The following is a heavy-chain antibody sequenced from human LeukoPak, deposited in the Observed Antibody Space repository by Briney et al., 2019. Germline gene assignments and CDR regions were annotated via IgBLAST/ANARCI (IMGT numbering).Heavy chain of an antibody. D-gene: IGHD1-26*01. V-gene: IGHV4-4*07. J-gene: IGHJ4*02. CDR2: IYTSGST. CDR1: GGSISSYY. CDR3: ARENSGSYREFDY. Sequence: SETLSLTCTVSGGSISSYYWSWIRQPAGKGLEWIGRIYTSGSTNYNASLKSRVSMSVDTSKNQFSLKLSPVTAAGTAVFYCARENSGSYREFDYWGQGTLVTVSS.